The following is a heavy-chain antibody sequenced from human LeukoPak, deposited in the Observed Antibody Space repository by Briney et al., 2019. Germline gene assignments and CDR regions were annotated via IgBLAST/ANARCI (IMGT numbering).Heavy chain of an antibody. CDR3: ARGALDSPSSGYSS. CDR1: GYTFTSYG. V-gene: IGHV1-2*02. D-gene: IGHD3-22*01. Sequence: ASVKVSCKASGYTFTSYGISWVRQAPGQGLEWMGWINPNSGGTNYAQKFQGRVTMTRDTSISTAYMELSRLRSDDTAVYYCARGALDSPSSGYSSWGQGTLVTVSS. J-gene: IGHJ5*02. CDR2: INPNSGGT.